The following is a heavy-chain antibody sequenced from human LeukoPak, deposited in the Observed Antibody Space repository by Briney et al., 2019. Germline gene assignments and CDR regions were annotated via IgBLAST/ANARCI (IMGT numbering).Heavy chain of an antibody. CDR1: GGSISSSNW. V-gene: IGHV4-4*02. Sequence: SETLSLTCAVSGGSISSSNWWSWVRPPPGKGLEWIGEIYHNGSTNYNPSLKSRVTISVDKSKNQFSLKLSSVTAADTAVYYCARVHGGRYYYYMDVWGKGTTVTVSS. D-gene: IGHD3-3*01. CDR2: IYHNGST. CDR3: ARVHGGRYYYYMDV. J-gene: IGHJ6*03.